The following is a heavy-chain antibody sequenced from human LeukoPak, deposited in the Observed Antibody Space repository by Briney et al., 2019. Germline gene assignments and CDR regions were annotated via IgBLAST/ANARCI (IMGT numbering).Heavy chain of an antibody. D-gene: IGHD2-15*01. CDR1: GFTFSSYW. J-gene: IGHJ5*02. CDR2: IKEDGSEK. CDR3: ARGRYCSGGSCYWGGWFDP. Sequence: GGSLRLSCAASGFTFSSYWMSWVRQAPGKGLEWVANIKEDGSEKYYVDSVKGRFTISRNNAKNSLYLQMNSLRAGDTAVYYCARGRYCSGGSCYWGGWFDPWGQGTLVTVSS. V-gene: IGHV3-7*03.